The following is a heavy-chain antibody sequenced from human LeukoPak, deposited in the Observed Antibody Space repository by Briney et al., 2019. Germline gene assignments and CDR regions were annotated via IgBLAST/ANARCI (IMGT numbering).Heavy chain of an antibody. J-gene: IGHJ5*02. V-gene: IGHV3-23*01. Sequence: GGSLRLSCAASGFTFSSYAMSWVRQAPGKGLEWVSAISGSGGSTYYADSVKGRFTISRDNSKNTLYLQMNSLRAEDTAVYCCAKDPYSGSYSHWFDPWGQGTLVTVSS. CDR2: ISGSGGST. CDR1: GFTFSSYA. D-gene: IGHD1-26*01. CDR3: AKDPYSGSYSHWFDP.